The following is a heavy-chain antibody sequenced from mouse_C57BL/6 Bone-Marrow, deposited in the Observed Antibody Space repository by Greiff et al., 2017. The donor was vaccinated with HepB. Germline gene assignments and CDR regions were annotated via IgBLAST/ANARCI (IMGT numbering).Heavy chain of an antibody. CDR1: GYTFTSYG. J-gene: IGHJ2*01. V-gene: IGHV1-81*01. CDR2: IYPRSGNT. D-gene: IGHD1-1*01. CDR3: ARRRNYGKNY. Sequence: VMLVESGAELARPGASVKLSCKASGYTFTSYGISWVKQRTGQGLEWIGEIYPRSGNTYYNEKFKGKATLTADKSSSTAYMELRSLTSEDSAVYFCARRRNYGKNYWGQGTTLTVSS.